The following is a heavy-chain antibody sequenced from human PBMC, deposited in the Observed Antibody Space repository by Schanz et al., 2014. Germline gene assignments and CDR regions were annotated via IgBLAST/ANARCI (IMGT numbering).Heavy chain of an antibody. D-gene: IGHD3-10*01. CDR2: VSRSTPDI. V-gene: IGHV3-48*04. J-gene: IGHJ5*02. Sequence: EVQLVESGGGLVQPGGSLRLSCTASGFTFSSYSMNWVRQAPGKGLEWVSYVSRSTPDIYYADSVKGRFTISRDNAKNTLYLQMNSLRAEDTAVYYCARPALWFGDNCFDPCGQGTLVTVSS. CDR1: GFTFSSYS. CDR3: ARPALWFGDNCFDP.